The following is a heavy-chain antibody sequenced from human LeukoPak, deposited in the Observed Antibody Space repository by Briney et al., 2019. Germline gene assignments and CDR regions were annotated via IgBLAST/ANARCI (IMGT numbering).Heavy chain of an antibody. CDR1: GYTFTGYY. CDR3: ARVSIWRVPDY. CDR2: INPNSGGT. Sequence: PSVKVSCKASGYTFTGYYMHWVRQAPGQGLERMGWINPNSGGTNYAQKFQGRVTMTRDTSISTAYMELSRLRSDDTAVYYCARVSIWRVPDYWGQGTLVTVSS. D-gene: IGHD3-9*01. V-gene: IGHV1-2*02. J-gene: IGHJ4*02.